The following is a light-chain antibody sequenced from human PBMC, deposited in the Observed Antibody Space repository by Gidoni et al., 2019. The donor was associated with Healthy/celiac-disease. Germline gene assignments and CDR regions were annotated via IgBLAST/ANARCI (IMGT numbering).Light chain of an antibody. V-gene: IGKV1-9*01. Sequence: IQLTQSPSFLSASVGDRVTITCRASQGISSYLAWYQQKPGKAPKLLIYAASTLQSGVPSRFSGSGSGTEFTLTISSLQPEDFATDYCQQLNSYPWTFGQGTKVEIK. CDR1: QGISSY. J-gene: IGKJ1*01. CDR3: QQLNSYPWT. CDR2: AAS.